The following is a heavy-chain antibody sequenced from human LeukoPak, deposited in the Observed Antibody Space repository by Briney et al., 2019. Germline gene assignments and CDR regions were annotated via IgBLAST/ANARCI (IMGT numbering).Heavy chain of an antibody. V-gene: IGHV3-21*01. CDR2: ISSESYYT. CDR3: ARDGAGWSRDY. D-gene: IGHD6-19*01. J-gene: IGHJ4*02. CDR1: GLTFSTCS. Sequence: GGSLRLSCAASGLTFSTCSMNWVRQAPGKGLEWVSSISSESYYTYYADSVKGRFTISRDNAGNSLFLQMNSLRAEDTAVYYCARDGAGWSRDYWGQGTLVTVSS.